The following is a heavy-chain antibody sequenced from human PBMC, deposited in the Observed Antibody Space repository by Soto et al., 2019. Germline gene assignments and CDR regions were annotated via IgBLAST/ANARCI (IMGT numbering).Heavy chain of an antibody. D-gene: IGHD1-1*01. CDR2: ISSSSSYI. CDR1: GVTFSSYS. CDR3: ARTGTTNAFDI. V-gene: IGHV3-21*01. Sequence: GRSLRLSCAASGVTFSSYSMNWVRQAPGKGLEWVSSISSSSSYIYYADSVKGRFTISRDNAKNSLYLQMNSLRAEDTAVYYCARTGTTNAFDIWGQGTMVTVSS. J-gene: IGHJ3*02.